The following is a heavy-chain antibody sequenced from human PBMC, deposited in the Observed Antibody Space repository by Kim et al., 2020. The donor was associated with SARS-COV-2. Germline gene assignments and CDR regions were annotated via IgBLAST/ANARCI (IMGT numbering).Heavy chain of an antibody. CDR2: INPSGGST. V-gene: IGHV1-46*01. CDR3: AREGITIFGVVIITGDYYYMDV. CDR1: GYTFTSYY. Sequence: ASVKVSCKASGYTFTSYYMHWVRQAPGQGLEWMGIINPSGGSTSYAQKFQGRVTMTRDTSTSTVYMELSSLRSEDTAVYYCAREGITIFGVVIITGDYYYMDVWGKGTTVTVSS. J-gene: IGHJ6*03. D-gene: IGHD3-3*01.